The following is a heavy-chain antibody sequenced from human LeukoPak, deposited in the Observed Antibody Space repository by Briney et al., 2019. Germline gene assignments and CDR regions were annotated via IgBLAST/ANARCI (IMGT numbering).Heavy chain of an antibody. CDR1: GGSTSSDY. Sequence: SETLSLTCTVSGGSTSSDYWSWIRQSPGKGLEWVGYVYNSGDTGKNPSLKSRVTISLDTSKNQCSLKLTSVSAADTAVYYCARLKLGAYFGLWGRGTLVTVSS. J-gene: IGHJ2*01. CDR3: ARLKLGAYFGL. D-gene: IGHD3-16*01. CDR2: VYNSGDT. V-gene: IGHV4-59*08.